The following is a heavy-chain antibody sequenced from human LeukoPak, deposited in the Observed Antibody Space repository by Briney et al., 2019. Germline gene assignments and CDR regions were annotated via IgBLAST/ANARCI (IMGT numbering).Heavy chain of an antibody. V-gene: IGHV3-23*01. Sequence: PGGSLRLSCAASGFTFSSYAMGWVRQAPGKGLEWVSLISGSGGSTYYADSVKGRFPVSRDNSKNTEYLQMNSLRAEDTAIYYCAKDDDDGDHVVVDHWGQGTLVTVSS. CDR3: AKDDDDGDHVVVDH. CDR2: ISGSGGST. J-gene: IGHJ4*02. CDR1: GFTFSSYA. D-gene: IGHD4-17*01.